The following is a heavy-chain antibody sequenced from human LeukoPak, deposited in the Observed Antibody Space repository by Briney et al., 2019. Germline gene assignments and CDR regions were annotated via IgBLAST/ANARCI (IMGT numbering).Heavy chain of an antibody. Sequence: SEILSLTCAVYGGSFSGYYWSWIRQPPGKGLEWIGEINHSGSTNYNPSLKSRVTISVDTSKNQFSLKLSSVTAADTAVYYCASQLLWLSAFDIWGQGTMVTVSS. V-gene: IGHV4-34*01. CDR1: GGSFSGYY. J-gene: IGHJ3*02. D-gene: IGHD3-10*01. CDR3: ASQLLWLSAFDI. CDR2: INHSGST.